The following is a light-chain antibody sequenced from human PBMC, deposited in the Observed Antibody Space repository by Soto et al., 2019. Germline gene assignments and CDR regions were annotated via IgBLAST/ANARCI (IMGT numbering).Light chain of an antibody. CDR3: SSDTISSVV. CDR1: SSDVGGYNY. J-gene: IGLJ2*01. Sequence: QSALTQPASASGSPGQWITISCTGTSSDVGGYNYVSWYQQPPGNAPQLMSYDISHRPSAVSIRCSSSKSGNTAALTRSGLQDEDESDYYGSSDTISSVVFGGGTKLTVL. V-gene: IGLV2-14*01. CDR2: DIS.